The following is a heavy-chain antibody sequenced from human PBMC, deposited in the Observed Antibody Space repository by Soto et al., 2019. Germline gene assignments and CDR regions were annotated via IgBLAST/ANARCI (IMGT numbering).Heavy chain of an antibody. CDR2: ISGSSSDI. CDR3: ARSYCAGGSCSPPP. V-gene: IGHV3-21*01. Sequence: GGSLRLSCASSGFTFSTYGMKWVRQAPGKGLEWVSSISGSSSDIYYADSVQGRFTISRDNAKNSLYLQMKNLRAEDTAVYYCARSYCAGGSCSPPPWGQGTLVTVSS. CDR1: GFTFSTYG. J-gene: IGHJ5*02. D-gene: IGHD2-15*01.